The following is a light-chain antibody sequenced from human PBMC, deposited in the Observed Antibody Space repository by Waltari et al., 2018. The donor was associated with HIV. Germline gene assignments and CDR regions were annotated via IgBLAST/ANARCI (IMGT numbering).Light chain of an antibody. CDR1: QNIDNF. Sequence: DIQMTQSPSSLSASVGDRVTITCRASQNIDNFLTWYQQKPGKAPTLRISGTSAFQSGVPSRFTASGSGTDFTLTINSLQPEDFATYFCLQGYSTPLTFGPGTKVDIK. J-gene: IGKJ3*01. V-gene: IGKV1-39*01. CDR3: LQGYSTPLT. CDR2: GTS.